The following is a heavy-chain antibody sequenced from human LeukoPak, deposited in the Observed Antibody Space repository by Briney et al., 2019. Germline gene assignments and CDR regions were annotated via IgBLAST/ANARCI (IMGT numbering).Heavy chain of an antibody. Sequence: GGSLRLSCAASGFTVNNYYMTWVRQAPGKGLECVSILYSGGMTYYADSVKGRFTISTDTSKNTVNLQMNSLRAEDTAIYYCARMFGGNYYGYYFDYWGQGSMLTVSS. J-gene: IGHJ4*02. CDR3: ARMFGGNYYGYYFDY. CDR2: LYSGGMT. CDR1: GFTVNNYY. D-gene: IGHD1-26*01. V-gene: IGHV3-53*01.